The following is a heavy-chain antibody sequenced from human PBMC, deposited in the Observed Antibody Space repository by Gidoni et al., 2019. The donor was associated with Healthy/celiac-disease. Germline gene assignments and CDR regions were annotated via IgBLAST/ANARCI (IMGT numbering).Heavy chain of an antibody. CDR3: ARDYGDSGSPPMPGY. CDR1: GFTVSSNY. V-gene: IGHV3-53*01. Sequence: EVQLVESGGGLIQPGGSLRLSCAASGFTVSSNYMSWVRQAPGKGLEWVSVIYSGGSTYYADSVKGRFTISRDNSKNTLYLQMNSLRAEDTAVYYCARDYGDSGSPPMPGYWGQGTLVTVSS. D-gene: IGHD1-26*01. J-gene: IGHJ4*02. CDR2: IYSGGST.